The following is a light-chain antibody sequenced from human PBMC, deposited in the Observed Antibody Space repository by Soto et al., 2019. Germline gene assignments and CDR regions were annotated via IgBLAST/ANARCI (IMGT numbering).Light chain of an antibody. CDR2: GNI. CDR3: QSYDISLSGSRV. Sequence: QSVLTQPPSVSGAPGQRVTISCTGTSSNIGAGYDVHWYQQLPGTAPKLLIYGNINRPSGVPDRFSASKSGTSASLAITGLQAEDEADYYCQSYDISLSGSRVFGGGTKPTVL. V-gene: IGLV1-40*01. CDR1: SSNIGAGYD. J-gene: IGLJ3*02.